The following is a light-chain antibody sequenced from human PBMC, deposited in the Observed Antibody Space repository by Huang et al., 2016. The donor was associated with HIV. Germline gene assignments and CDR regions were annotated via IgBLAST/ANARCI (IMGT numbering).Light chain of an antibody. CDR3: QQYNNWPYT. CDR1: QDVSSH. V-gene: IGKV3-15*01. Sequence: EIVMTQSPATLSVSPGERATLSCRASQDVSSHLAGLQQKPGQAPRVLIYAASTRATGIPARFSASGSGTEFTLAISSLQSEDFAVYYCQQYNNWPYTFGQGTKVEI. CDR2: AAS. J-gene: IGKJ2*01.